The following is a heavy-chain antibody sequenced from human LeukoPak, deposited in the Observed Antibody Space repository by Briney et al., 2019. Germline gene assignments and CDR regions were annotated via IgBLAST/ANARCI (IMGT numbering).Heavy chain of an antibody. CDR2: ISGSGGST. CDR3: ARESSVGAHKAFDY. J-gene: IGHJ4*02. Sequence: PAGSLRLSCAASGCTFSSYAMSWVRQAPGKGLEWVSAISGSGGSTYYAASVKGRFTISRDTAKHTLYLQMTSLRAEDTVVYYCARESSVGAHKAFDYWGQGTLVTVSS. CDR1: GCTFSSYA. V-gene: IGHV3-23*01. D-gene: IGHD1-26*01.